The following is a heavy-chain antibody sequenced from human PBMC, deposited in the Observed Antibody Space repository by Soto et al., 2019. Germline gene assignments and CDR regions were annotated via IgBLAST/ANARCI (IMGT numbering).Heavy chain of an antibody. D-gene: IGHD1-1*01. CDR3: ARVERGTVTTVVDAFDI. CDR2: MSHSGGT. V-gene: IGHV4-61*01. CDR1: GGFVSSGSYY. Sequence: PSETLSLTCAVYGGFVSSGSYYWSWIRQPPGKGLEWIGEMSHSGGTHFNPSLKSRVTISVDTSKNQFSLNIYSVTAADTALYYCARVERGTVTTVVDAFDIWGPGTMVTV. J-gene: IGHJ3*02.